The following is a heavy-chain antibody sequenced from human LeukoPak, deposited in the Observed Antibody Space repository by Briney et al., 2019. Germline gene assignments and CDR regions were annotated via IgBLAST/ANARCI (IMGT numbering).Heavy chain of an antibody. J-gene: IGHJ4*02. CDR3: ARYSSSWLLDY. D-gene: IGHD6-13*01. CDR1: GFTFSSYS. Sequence: GGSLRLSCAASGFTFSSYSMNWVRQAPGQGLECVSSISSSSSYIYYADSVKGLFTISRDNAKKSLYLQMNSLRAEDTAVYYCARYSSSWLLDYWGQGNLVTVSS. CDR2: ISSSSSYI. V-gene: IGHV3-21*01.